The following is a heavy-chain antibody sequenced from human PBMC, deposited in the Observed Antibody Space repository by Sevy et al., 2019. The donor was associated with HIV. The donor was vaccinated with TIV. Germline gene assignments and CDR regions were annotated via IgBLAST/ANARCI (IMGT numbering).Heavy chain of an antibody. CDR2: ISGSGVST. CDR1: GFTLNNYA. CDR3: AKDSYFDNTLFDY. J-gene: IGHJ4*02. Sequence: GGSLRLSCAASGFTLNNYAMNWVRQAPGKGLEWVSGISGSGVSTYYADSVKGRFTISRDNSKNTLYLQMNSLIAEDTAVYYCAKDSYFDNTLFDYWGQGTLVTVSS. V-gene: IGHV3-23*01. D-gene: IGHD3-22*01.